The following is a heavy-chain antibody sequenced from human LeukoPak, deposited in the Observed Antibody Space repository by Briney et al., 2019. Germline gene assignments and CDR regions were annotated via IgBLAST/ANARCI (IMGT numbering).Heavy chain of an antibody. Sequence: GGSLRLSCAASGFNFSSYWMHWVRQAPGKGLVWVSRISTDGSSTNSADSVKGRLTISRDNAKNTLYLQMNSLRAEDTAVYYCVSEYSSSYGRAFDIWGQGTMVTVSP. CDR1: GFNFSSYW. V-gene: IGHV3-74*01. J-gene: IGHJ3*02. CDR3: VSEYSSSYGRAFDI. D-gene: IGHD6-6*01. CDR2: ISTDGSST.